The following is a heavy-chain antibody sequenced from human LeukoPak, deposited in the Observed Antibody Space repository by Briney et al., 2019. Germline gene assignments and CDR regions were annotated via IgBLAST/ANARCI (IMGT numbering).Heavy chain of an antibody. J-gene: IGHJ3*02. Sequence: GGSLRLSCAASGFTFSSYAMSWVRQAPGKGLEWVSAISGSGGSTYYADSVKGRFTISRDNSKNTLYLQMNSLRAEDTAVYYCAKDQEEVRGVNDAFDIWGQGTMVTASS. CDR2: ISGSGGST. V-gene: IGHV3-23*01. D-gene: IGHD3-10*01. CDR3: AKDQEEVRGVNDAFDI. CDR1: GFTFSSYA.